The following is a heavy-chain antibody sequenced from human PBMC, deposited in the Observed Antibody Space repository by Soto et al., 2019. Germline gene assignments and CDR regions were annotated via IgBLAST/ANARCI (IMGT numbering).Heavy chain of an antibody. Sequence: EVQLLESGVGLVQPGGSLRLSCAVSGLTFTSLHLGWVRQPPGKGLEWVSAIQGSDLNTYYADSVRGRFTISRDISKNTIFLQMNSLSAEDTAVYLCVTHSWNYGGQGTLVTVSS. D-gene: IGHD1-1*01. V-gene: IGHV3-23*01. CDR3: VTHSWNY. CDR1: GLTFTSLH. J-gene: IGHJ4*02. CDR2: IQGSDLNT.